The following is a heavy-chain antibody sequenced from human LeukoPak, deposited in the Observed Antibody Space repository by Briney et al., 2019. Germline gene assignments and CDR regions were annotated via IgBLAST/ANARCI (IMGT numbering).Heavy chain of an antibody. D-gene: IGHD3-9*01. J-gene: IGHJ3*02. CDR3: ARDQRYFDWAYAFDI. CDR2: IYYSGST. V-gene: IGHV4-59*01. CDR1: GGSISSYY. Sequence: PSETLSLTCTVSGGSISSYYWSWIRQPPGKGLEWIGYIYYSGSTKYNPSLKSRVTISVDTSKNQFSLKLSSVTAADTAVYYCARDQRYFDWAYAFDIWGQGTMVTVSS.